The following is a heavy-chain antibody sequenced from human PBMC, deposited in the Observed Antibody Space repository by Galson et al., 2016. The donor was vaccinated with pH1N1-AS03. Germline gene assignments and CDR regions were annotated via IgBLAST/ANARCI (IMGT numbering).Heavy chain of an antibody. J-gene: IGHJ4*02. V-gene: IGHV3-15*01. CDR1: GFTFSNVW. D-gene: IGHD1-26*01. CDR3: TTDALGEY. CDR2: IRSKADGGTT. Sequence: SLRLSCAASGFTFSNVWMSWVRQAPGKGLEWVGRIRSKADGGTTDYAAPVKGRFTISRDDSKNTLYLQMNSLKIEDTALYYCTTDALGEYWGQRTLVTVSS.